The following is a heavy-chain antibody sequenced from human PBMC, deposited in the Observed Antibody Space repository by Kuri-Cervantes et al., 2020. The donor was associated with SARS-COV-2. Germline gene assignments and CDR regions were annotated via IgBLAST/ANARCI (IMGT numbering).Heavy chain of an antibody. J-gene: IGHJ4*02. V-gene: IGHV4-59*08. CDR3: ARLLWVLHPLIDS. CDR1: GGSISSHY. D-gene: IGHD3-3*01. Sequence: ESLKISCTVSGGSISSHYWSWIRQPPGKGLEWIGYIYYSGSTNYNPSLKSRVTISVDTSKNQFSLRLISVTAADTAIYYCARLLWVLHPLIDSWGRGTLVTVSS. CDR2: IYYSGST.